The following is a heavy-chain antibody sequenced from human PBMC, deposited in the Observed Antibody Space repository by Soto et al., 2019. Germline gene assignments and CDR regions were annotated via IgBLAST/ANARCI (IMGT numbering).Heavy chain of an antibody. CDR1: GYTFTSYG. Sequence: ASVKVSCKASGYTFTSYGISWVRQAPGQGLEWMGWISAYNGNTNYAQKLQGRVTMTTDTPTSTAYMELRSLRSDDTAVYYCARDTSNYVDYWFDPWGQGTLVTVSS. J-gene: IGHJ5*02. CDR2: ISAYNGNT. CDR3: ARDTSNYVDYWFDP. D-gene: IGHD4-4*01. V-gene: IGHV1-18*01.